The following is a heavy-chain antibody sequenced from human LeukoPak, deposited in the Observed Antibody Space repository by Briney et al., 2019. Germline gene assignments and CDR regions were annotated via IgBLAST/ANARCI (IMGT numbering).Heavy chain of an antibody. Sequence: ASETLSLTCAVYGGSFSGYYWSWIRQPPGKGLEWIGEINHSGSTNYNPSLKSRVTISVDTSKNQFSLKLSSVTAADTAVYYCARPGVVVPAADWGQGTLVTVSP. CDR2: INHSGST. J-gene: IGHJ4*02. CDR1: GGSFSGYY. CDR3: ARPGVVVPAAD. V-gene: IGHV4-34*01. D-gene: IGHD2-2*01.